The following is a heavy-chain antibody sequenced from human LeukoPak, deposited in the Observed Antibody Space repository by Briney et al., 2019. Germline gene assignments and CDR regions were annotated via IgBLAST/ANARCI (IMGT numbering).Heavy chain of an antibody. Sequence: PGGSLRLSCAASGFSVSDNCMSWVRRNPGKGLDWVAVICSGGTTHYGDSVKGRFTISRDNSKNTLYLQMNSLRVEDTAVYYCMRGYSGTPSWGPGTLVTVPS. V-gene: IGHV3-66*01. CDR1: GFSVSDNC. CDR3: MRGYSGTPS. CDR2: ICSGGTT. J-gene: IGHJ4*02. D-gene: IGHD1-26*01.